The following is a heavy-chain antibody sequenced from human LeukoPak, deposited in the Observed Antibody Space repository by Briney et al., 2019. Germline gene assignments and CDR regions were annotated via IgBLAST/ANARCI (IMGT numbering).Heavy chain of an antibody. Sequence: PSETLSLTCGVSGGSIRNYYWSWIRQPPGKGLEWIGYIYYSGSTNYNPSLKSRVTISVDTSKNQFSLKLSSVTAADTAVYYCARVYYSSSYDYWYFDLWGRGTLVTVSS. V-gene: IGHV4-59*01. J-gene: IGHJ2*01. CDR1: GGSIRNYY. D-gene: IGHD6-13*01. CDR3: ARVYYSSSYDYWYFDL. CDR2: IYYSGST.